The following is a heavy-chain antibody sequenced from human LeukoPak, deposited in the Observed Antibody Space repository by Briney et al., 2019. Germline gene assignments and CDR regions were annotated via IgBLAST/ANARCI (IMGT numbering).Heavy chain of an antibody. CDR3: AREGSLTDDAFDI. CDR1: GYSFTSYW. CDR2: IFPGDSDI. Sequence: GESLKISCKGSGYSFTSYWIGWVRQMPGKGLEWMGIIFPGDSDIRYSLSVEGQVTISADKSITTAYLQWSSLKASDTAMYYCAREGSLTDDAFDIWGQGTMVTVSS. J-gene: IGHJ3*02. V-gene: IGHV5-51*01.